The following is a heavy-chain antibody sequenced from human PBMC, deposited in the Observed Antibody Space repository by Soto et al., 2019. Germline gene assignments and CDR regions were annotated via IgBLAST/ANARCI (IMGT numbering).Heavy chain of an antibody. Sequence: SETLSLTCTVSGGSISSSSYYWGWIRQPPGKGLEWIGSIYYSGSTYYNPSLKSRVTISVDTSKNQFSLKLSSVTAADTAVYYCARRLNYYDSSGYFGNWFDPWGQGTLVTVSS. CDR1: GGSISSSSYY. CDR2: IYYSGST. D-gene: IGHD3-22*01. CDR3: ARRLNYYDSSGYFGNWFDP. V-gene: IGHV4-39*01. J-gene: IGHJ5*02.